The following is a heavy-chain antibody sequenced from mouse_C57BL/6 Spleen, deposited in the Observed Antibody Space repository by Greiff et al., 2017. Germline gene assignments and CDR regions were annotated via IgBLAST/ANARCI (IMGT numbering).Heavy chain of an antibody. CDR1: GYTFTSYW. D-gene: IGHD2-1*01. CDR3: ARERYYGNYNWYFDV. V-gene: IGHV1-55*01. CDR2: IYPGSGST. Sequence: QVQLQQPGAELVKPGASVKMSCKASGYTFTSYWITWVKQRPGQGLEWIGDIYPGSGSTNYNEKFKSKATLTVDTSSSTAYMQLSSLTSEDAAVYYCARERYYGNYNWYFDVWGKGTTVTVSS. J-gene: IGHJ1*03.